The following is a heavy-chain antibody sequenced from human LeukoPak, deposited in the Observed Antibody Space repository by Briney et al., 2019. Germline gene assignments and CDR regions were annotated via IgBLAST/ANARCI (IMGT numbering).Heavy chain of an antibody. CDR3: ARARIAAAGVYFDY. CDR2: INHSGST. Sequence: SETLSLTCAVYGGSFSGYYWSWIRQPPGKGLEWIGEINHSGSTNYNPSLKSRVTISVDTSKNQFSLKLSSVTAADTAVYYCARARIAAAGVYFDYWGQGTLVTVSS. J-gene: IGHJ4*02. CDR1: GGSFSGYY. V-gene: IGHV4-34*01. D-gene: IGHD6-13*01.